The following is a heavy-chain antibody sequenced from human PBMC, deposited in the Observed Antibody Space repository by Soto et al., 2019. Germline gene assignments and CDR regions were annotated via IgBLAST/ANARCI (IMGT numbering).Heavy chain of an antibody. D-gene: IGHD3-16*02. CDR2: INHSGST. CDR3: ARGTRSPYDYIWGSYCYGGGEFDY. CDR1: GGSFSGYY. Sequence: QVQLQQWGAGLLKPSETLSLTCAVYGGSFSGYYWSWIRQPPGKGLEWIGEINHSGSTNYNPSLRSGVTISVDTSKNQSSLKLSCVTAADTAVYYCARGTRSPYDYIWGSYCYGGGEFDYWGQGTLVTVSS. V-gene: IGHV4-34*01. J-gene: IGHJ4*02.